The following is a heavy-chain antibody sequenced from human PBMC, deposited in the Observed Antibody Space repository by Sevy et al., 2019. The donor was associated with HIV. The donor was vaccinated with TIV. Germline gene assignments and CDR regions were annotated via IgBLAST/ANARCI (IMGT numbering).Heavy chain of an antibody. Sequence: SETLSLTCTVSGGSITSLYWNWIRQPPGKGLEWIANIYYNGHINYNPSLKSRVTLSLDTSKNQFSLRLSSVTAADMSMYYCAGENAWGRGYSWGEGTLVTVSS. CDR3: AGENAWGRGYS. D-gene: IGHD1-26*01. V-gene: IGHV4-59*08. CDR1: GGSITSLY. J-gene: IGHJ4*02. CDR2: IYYNGHI.